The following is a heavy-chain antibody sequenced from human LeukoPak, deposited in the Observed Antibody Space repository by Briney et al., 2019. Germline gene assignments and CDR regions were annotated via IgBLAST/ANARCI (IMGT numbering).Heavy chain of an antibody. CDR3: ARGGIVGAPDY. V-gene: IGHV4-34*01. CDR2: INHSGST. Sequence: PSETLSLTCAVYGGSFSGYYWSWIRQPPGKGLEWIGEINHSGSTNYNPSLKSRVTISVDTSKNQCSLKLSSVTAADPAVYYCARGGIVGAPDYWGEGTLVTVSS. J-gene: IGHJ4*02. D-gene: IGHD1-26*01. CDR1: GGSFSGYY.